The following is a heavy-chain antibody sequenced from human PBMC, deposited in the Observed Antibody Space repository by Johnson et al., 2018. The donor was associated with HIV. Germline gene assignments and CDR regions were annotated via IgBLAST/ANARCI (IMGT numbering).Heavy chain of an antibody. CDR3: AKGGYNWKFDGFDI. V-gene: IGHV3-9*01. D-gene: IGHD1-20*01. Sequence: VQLVESGGVMVQPGGSLRLSCAASGFRFDDYAMHWVRQAPGKGLEWVSGISWNSANIGSAGSVKGRCTISRDNSKHTLDLQMNSLRAEDTAVYYCAKGGYNWKFDGFDIWGQGTMVTVSS. CDR1: GFRFDDYA. CDR2: ISWNSANI. J-gene: IGHJ3*02.